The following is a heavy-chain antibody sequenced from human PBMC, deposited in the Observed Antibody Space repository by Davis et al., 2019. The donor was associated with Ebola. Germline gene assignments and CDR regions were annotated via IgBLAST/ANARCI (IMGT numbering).Heavy chain of an antibody. J-gene: IGHJ3*02. Sequence: PGGSLRLSCAASGFTFSSYWMHWVRQAPGKGLVWVSRINSDGSSTSYADSVKGRFTISRDNAKNTLYLQMNSLRAEDTAVYYCARVPYDSSGYIIDAFDIWGQGTMVTVSS. CDR3: ARVPYDSSGYIIDAFDI. CDR2: INSDGSST. D-gene: IGHD3-22*01. V-gene: IGHV3-74*01. CDR1: GFTFSSYW.